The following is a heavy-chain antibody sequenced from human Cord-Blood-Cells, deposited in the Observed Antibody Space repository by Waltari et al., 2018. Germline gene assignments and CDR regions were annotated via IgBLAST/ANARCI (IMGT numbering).Heavy chain of an antibody. V-gene: IGHV4-34*01. CDR3: ARGTTIVVVPAARYWYFDL. D-gene: IGHD2-2*01. J-gene: IGHJ2*01. CDR2: INHRGST. Sequence: QVQLQQWGAGLLKPSETLSLTCAVYGGSFSGYYWSWIRQPPGKGLEWIGEINHRGSTNYNPSLKSRVTISVDTSKNQFSLKLSSVTAADTAVYYCARGTTIVVVPAARYWYFDLWGRGTLVTVSS. CDR1: GGSFSGYY.